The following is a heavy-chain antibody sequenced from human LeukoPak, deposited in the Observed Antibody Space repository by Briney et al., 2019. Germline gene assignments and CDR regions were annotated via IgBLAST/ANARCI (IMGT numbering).Heavy chain of an antibody. CDR2: ISSSGSTI. V-gene: IGHV3-48*03. D-gene: IGHD3-22*01. Sequence: GGSLRLSCAASGFTFSSYEMNWVRQAPGKGLEWVSYISSSGSTIYYADSVKGRFTISRDNAKNSLYLQMNSLRAEDTAVYYCAEPGITMIEGVWGKGTTVTISS. CDR1: GFTFSSYE. CDR3: AEPGITMIEGV. J-gene: IGHJ6*04.